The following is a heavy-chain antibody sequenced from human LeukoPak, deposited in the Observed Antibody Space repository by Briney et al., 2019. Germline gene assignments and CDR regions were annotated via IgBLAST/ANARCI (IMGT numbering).Heavy chain of an antibody. V-gene: IGHV1-24*01. D-gene: IGHD2-15*01. Sequence: ASVKVSCKVSRYTLTELSMHWVRQAPGKGLEWMGGFDPEDGETIYAQKFQGRVTMTEDTSTDTAYMELSSLRSEDTAVYYCATVGCSGGSCPFDYWGQGTLVTVSS. CDR3: ATVGCSGGSCPFDY. J-gene: IGHJ4*02. CDR1: RYTLTELS. CDR2: FDPEDGET.